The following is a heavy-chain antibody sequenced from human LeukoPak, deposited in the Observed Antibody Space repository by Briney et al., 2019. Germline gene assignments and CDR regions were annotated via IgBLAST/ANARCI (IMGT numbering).Heavy chain of an antibody. J-gene: IGHJ3*02. Sequence: GGSLRLSCAASRFTFSSYCMSWVRQAPGKGLEWVADIKQDGSEKYYVDSVKGRFTISRDNAKNSLYLQMNSLRAEDTAVYYCARDRSGDSSRGDASDIWGQGTMVTVSS. CDR2: IKQDGSEK. CDR3: ARDRSGDSSRGDASDI. CDR1: RFTFSSYC. V-gene: IGHV3-7*01. D-gene: IGHD3-16*01.